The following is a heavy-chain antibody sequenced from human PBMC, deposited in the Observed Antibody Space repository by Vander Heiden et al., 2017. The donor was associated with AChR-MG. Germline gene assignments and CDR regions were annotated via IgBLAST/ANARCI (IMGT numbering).Heavy chain of an antibody. D-gene: IGHD2-21*01. CDR1: GASISSYY. CDR2: IYYSGST. J-gene: IGHJ1*01. Sequence: QVQLQESGPGLVKPSETLSLTCTVSGASISSYYWSWIRHPPGKYLEWIGYIYYSGSTNYNPSLKSRVSISVDTSNNQFSLNLNSVTAADTAVYYCARGGGPRGPVVAYAEYFQEWGQGALVTVSS. V-gene: IGHV4-59*01. CDR3: ARGGGPRGPVVAYAEYFQE.